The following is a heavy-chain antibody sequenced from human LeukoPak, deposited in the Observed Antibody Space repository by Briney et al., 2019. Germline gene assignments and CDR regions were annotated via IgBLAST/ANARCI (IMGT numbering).Heavy chain of an antibody. D-gene: IGHD6-13*01. V-gene: IGHV3-30-3*01. CDR1: GFTFSSYA. J-gene: IGHJ6*02. Sequence: SGRSLRLSCAASGFTFSSYAMHWVRQAPGKGLEWVAVISYDGSNKYYADSVKGRFTISRDNSKNTLYLQMNSLRAEDTAVYYCARDPECNSDSSSCLRYYYYYGMDVWGQGTTVTVSS. CDR3: ARDPECNSDSSSCLRYYYYYGMDV. CDR2: ISYDGSNK.